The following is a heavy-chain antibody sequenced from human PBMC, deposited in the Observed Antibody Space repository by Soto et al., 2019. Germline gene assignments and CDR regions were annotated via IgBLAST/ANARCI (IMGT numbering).Heavy chain of an antibody. D-gene: IGHD5-12*01. CDR2: IFHSGKT. Sequence: ETLSLTCAVSNYSISSGFYWGWIRQPPGKGLEWIGFIFHSGKTYYNPSLKSRVTISVDTSKNQFSLKLSSVSAADTAVYFCARQRSREGYNFFDYWGQGTLVTVSS. CDR1: NYSISSGFY. V-gene: IGHV4-38-2*01. CDR3: ARQRSREGYNFFDY. J-gene: IGHJ4*02.